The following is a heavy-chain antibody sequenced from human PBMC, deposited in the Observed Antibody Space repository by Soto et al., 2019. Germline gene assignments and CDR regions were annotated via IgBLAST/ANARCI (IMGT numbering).Heavy chain of an antibody. Sequence: QVQLKESGPGLVKPSQTLSLTCSVSGGSIGSGDYYWSRVRQSPGKGLEWIGYIYYTGNTYYNPSVGSRVTFSVDTSQNQLSLRLSDVTVADTAVYYCARDSRRRADSGTRPLYYFDYWGQGTLVTVSS. D-gene: IGHD1-26*01. CDR2: IYYTGNT. J-gene: IGHJ4*02. V-gene: IGHV4-30-4*01. CDR3: ARDSRRRADSGTRPLYYFDY. CDR1: GGSIGSGDYY.